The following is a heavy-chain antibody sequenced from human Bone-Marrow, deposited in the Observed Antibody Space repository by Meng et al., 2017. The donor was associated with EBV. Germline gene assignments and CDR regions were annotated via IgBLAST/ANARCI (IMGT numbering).Heavy chain of an antibody. Sequence: QVQLVRSGGEVKQPGDSVKVSCKASGYTFTSYAMHWVRQAPGERLEWMGWINACNGNTKYSQKFQGRVTITRDTSASKAYMEPSSLRSEDTAVYYCARYPTGYCSSTSCYAIAEYFQHWGQGTLVTVSS. J-gene: IGHJ1*01. V-gene: IGHV1-3*01. CDR1: GYTFTSYA. D-gene: IGHD2-2*01. CDR2: INACNGNT. CDR3: ARYPTGYCSSTSCYAIAEYFQH.